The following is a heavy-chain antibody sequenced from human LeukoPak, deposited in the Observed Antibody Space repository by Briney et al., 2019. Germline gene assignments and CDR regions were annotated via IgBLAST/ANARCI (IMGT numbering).Heavy chain of an antibody. CDR1: EFTFSSYS. J-gene: IGHJ4*02. Sequence: GGSLRLSCAASEFTFSSYSMNWVRQAPGKGLEWVSSISSSSSYIYYADSVKGRFTISRDNAKNSLYLQMNSLIAEDTAVYYCARDSAAAGTPFDYWGQGTLVTVSS. CDR2: ISSSSSYI. D-gene: IGHD6-13*01. CDR3: ARDSAAAGTPFDY. V-gene: IGHV3-21*01.